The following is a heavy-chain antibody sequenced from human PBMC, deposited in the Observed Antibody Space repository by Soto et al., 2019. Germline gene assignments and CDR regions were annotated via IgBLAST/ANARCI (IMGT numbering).Heavy chain of an antibody. CDR1: GGSISTTSYY. D-gene: IGHD4-17*01. V-gene: IGHV4-39*01. CDR3: ASMSPVTSIET. Sequence: SETLSLTCTVSGGSISTTSYYWGWIRQPPGKGLEWIGSIYYSGSSYYNPSLKSRVTISVDTSKNQFSLKLSSVTAADTAVYYCASMSPVTSIETWGQGTLVTVSS. CDR2: IYYSGSS. J-gene: IGHJ5*02.